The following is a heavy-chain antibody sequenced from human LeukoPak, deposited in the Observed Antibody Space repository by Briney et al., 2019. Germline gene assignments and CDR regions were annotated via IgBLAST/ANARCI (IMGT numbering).Heavy chain of an antibody. CDR3: ARARTYSSSWYFDY. V-gene: IGHV4-31*03. CDR2: IYYSGST. Sequence: SETLSLTCTVSGGSISSGGYYWSWVRQHPGKGLEWIGYIYYSGSTYYNPSLKSRVTISVDTSKNQFSLKLSSVTAADTAVYYCARARTYSSSWYFDYWGQGTLVTVSS. J-gene: IGHJ4*02. CDR1: GGSISSGGYY. D-gene: IGHD6-13*01.